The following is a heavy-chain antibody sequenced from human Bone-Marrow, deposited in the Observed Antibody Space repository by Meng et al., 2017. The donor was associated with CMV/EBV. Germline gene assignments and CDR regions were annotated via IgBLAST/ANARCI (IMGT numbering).Heavy chain of an antibody. D-gene: IGHD3-10*01. CDR3: ASTGDYYGSGSLPFDY. Sequence: SETLSLTCTVSGGSISSGGYYWSWIRQHPGKGLEWIGYIYYSGSTYYNSSLKSRVTISVDTSKNQFSLKLSSVTAADTAVYYCASTGDYYGSGSLPFDYWGQGTLVTVSS. CDR2: IYYSGST. CDR1: GGSISSGGYY. J-gene: IGHJ4*02. V-gene: IGHV4-31*03.